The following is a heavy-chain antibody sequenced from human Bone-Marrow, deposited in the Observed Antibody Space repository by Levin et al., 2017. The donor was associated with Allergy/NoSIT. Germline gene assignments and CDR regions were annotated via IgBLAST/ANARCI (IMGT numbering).Heavy chain of an antibody. CDR3: ALGWVATPVYAS. CDR1: GLSLSTSGVG. V-gene: IGHV2-5*02. Sequence: SGPTLVKPTQTLTLTCNFSGLSLSTSGVGVGWIRQPPGKALEWLALIHWDDDKRYNPSLRSRLTITKDTSKDQVVLTLTKMDPVDTATYYYALGWVATPVYASWGQGTLVTVSS. D-gene: IGHD2-8*01. CDR2: IHWDDDK. J-gene: IGHJ4*02.